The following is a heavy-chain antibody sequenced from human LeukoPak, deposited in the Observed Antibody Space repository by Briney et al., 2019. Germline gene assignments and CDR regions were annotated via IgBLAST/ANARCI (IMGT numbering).Heavy chain of an antibody. Sequence: SGPTLVNPTQTLTLTCTFSGFSLSTSGVGVGWIRQPPGKALEWLALIYWDDDERYSPSLKTRLTITKDTSKNQVVLTVTKMDPVDTATYYSEHRTQGNYFDYWGQGTLVTVSS. J-gene: IGHJ4*02. CDR3: EHRTQGNYFDY. CDR2: IYWDDDE. CDR1: GFSLSTSGVG. V-gene: IGHV2-5*02. D-gene: IGHD3-10*01.